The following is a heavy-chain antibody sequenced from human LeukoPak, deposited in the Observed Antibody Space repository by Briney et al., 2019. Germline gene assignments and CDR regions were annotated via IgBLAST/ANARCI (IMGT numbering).Heavy chain of an antibody. D-gene: IGHD4-23*01. CDR3: ARPGGGYSFDN. CDR1: GGSFSNYY. V-gene: IGHV4-59*08. Sequence: SETLSLTCSVSGGSFSNYYWSWIWQPPGKGLDWIGYIYNSGSSKYSPSLKSRVTISVDTSKNQFSLKVTSVTAADTAIYYCARPGGGYSFDNWGQGTLVTVSS. J-gene: IGHJ4*01. CDR2: IYNSGSS.